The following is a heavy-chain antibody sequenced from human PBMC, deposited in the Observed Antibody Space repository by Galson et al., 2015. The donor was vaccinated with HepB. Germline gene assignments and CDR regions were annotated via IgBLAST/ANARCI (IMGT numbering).Heavy chain of an antibody. CDR2: ISYDGSNK. J-gene: IGHJ4*02. D-gene: IGHD3-22*01. CDR3: AKDAREPITMTYRTGYFDY. Sequence: SLRLSCAASGFTFSSYGMHWVRQAPGKGLEWVAVISYDGSNKYYADSVKGRFTISRDNSKNTLYLQMNSLRAEDTAVYYCAKDAREPITMTYRTGYFDYWGQGTLVTVSS. V-gene: IGHV3-30*18. CDR1: GFTFSSYG.